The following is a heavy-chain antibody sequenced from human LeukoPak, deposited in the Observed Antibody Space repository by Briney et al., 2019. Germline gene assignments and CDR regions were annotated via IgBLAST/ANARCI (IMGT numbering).Heavy chain of an antibody. CDR3: ARGLGRRLRSGWFDP. CDR1: GYTFTSYD. J-gene: IGHJ5*02. CDR2: MNPNSGNT. Sequence: ASVKVYCKASGYTFTSYDINWVRQATGQGLEWMGWMNPNSGNTGYAQKFQGRVTITRNTSISTAYMELRSLRSEDTAVYYCARGLGRRLRSGWFDPWGQGTRVTVSS. V-gene: IGHV1-8*03. D-gene: IGHD7-27*01.